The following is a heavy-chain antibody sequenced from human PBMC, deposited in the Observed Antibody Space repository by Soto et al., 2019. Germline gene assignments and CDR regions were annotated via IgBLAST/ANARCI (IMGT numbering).Heavy chain of an antibody. V-gene: IGHV4-4*07. CDR3: ARDWGYYGSGSSTYYYYGMDV. Sequence: PSETLSLTCTVSGGSISSYYWSWIRQPAGKGLEWIGRIYTSGSTNYNPSLKSRVTMSVDTSKNQFSLKLSSVTAADTAVYYCARDWGYYGSGSSTYYYYGMDVWGRGTTVTVSS. J-gene: IGHJ6*02. CDR2: IYTSGST. CDR1: GGSISSYY. D-gene: IGHD3-10*01.